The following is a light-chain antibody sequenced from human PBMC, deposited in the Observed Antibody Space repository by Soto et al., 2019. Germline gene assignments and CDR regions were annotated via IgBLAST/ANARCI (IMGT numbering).Light chain of an antibody. V-gene: IGKV1-5*01. CDR1: QSITRW. Sequence: DIQMTQSPCTLSASVGDRVAITWRASQSITRWLAWYQQKPGEDHKLLIYDASSLESGVPSRFSGSGPGTAFNLTIRSLQHDDFATYYCQQYNHYSGLTFGGGTKVDIK. J-gene: IGKJ4*01. CDR2: DAS. CDR3: QQYNHYSGLT.